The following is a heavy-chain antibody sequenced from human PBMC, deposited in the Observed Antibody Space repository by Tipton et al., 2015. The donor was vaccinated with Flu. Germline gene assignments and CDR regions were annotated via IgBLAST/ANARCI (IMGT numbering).Heavy chain of an antibody. CDR2: IYYSGNT. D-gene: IGHD4-11*01. Sequence: LRLSCTVSGGSISSSSYYWGWIRQPPGKGLEWIGSIYYSGNTYYSPSLKSRVAMSVDTSRNQFSLRLSSVTAADTAVYYCARRDYSNYVSEPKNWFDRWGQGTLVTVSS. V-gene: IGHV4-39*01. J-gene: IGHJ5*02. CDR1: GGSISSSSYY. CDR3: ARRDYSNYVSEPKNWFDR.